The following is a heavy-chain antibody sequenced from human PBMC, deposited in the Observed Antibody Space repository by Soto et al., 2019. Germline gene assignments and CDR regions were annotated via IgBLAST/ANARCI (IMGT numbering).Heavy chain of an antibody. CDR2: INHSGST. Sequence: SETLSLTCAVYGGSFSGYYWSWIRQPPGKGLEWIGEINHSGSTNYNPSLKSRVTISVDTSKNQFSLKLGSVTAADTAVYYCARGPTYDSSGLRPLDVWGQGTTVTVSS. D-gene: IGHD3-22*01. CDR1: GGSFSGYY. CDR3: ARGPTYDSSGLRPLDV. V-gene: IGHV4-34*01. J-gene: IGHJ6*02.